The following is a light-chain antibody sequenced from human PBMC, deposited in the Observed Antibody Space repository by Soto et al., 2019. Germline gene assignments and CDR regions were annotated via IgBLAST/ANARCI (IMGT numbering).Light chain of an antibody. CDR3: XXXXXSPWT. CDR2: GAS. CDR1: QSVSSNY. V-gene: IGKV3-20*01. Sequence: EIVLTQSPGTLSLSPGERATLSCRASQSVSSNYLAWYQQKPGQAPRLLIYGASSRATGIPDRFSGSESGTDFTLTISRLEPEXXXXXXXXXXXXSPWTFGQGTKVEIK. J-gene: IGKJ1*01.